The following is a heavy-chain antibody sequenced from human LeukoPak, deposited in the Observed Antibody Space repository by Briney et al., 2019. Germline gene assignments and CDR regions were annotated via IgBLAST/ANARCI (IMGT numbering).Heavy chain of an antibody. D-gene: IGHD7-27*01. V-gene: IGHV4-61*02. CDR3: ARDQGNWGFV. CDR1: GGSISSGSYY. CDR2: IYTSGNT. J-gene: IGHJ4*02. Sequence: PSETLSLTCTVSGGSISSGSYYWSWIRQPAGKGLEWIGLIYTSGNTNYNPSLKSRVTISVDTSKNQFSLKLSSVTAADTAVYYCARDQGNWGFVWGQGTLVTVSS.